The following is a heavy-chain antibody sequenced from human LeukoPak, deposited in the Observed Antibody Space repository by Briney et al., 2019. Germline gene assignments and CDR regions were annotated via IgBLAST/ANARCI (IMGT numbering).Heavy chain of an antibody. J-gene: IGHJ4*02. CDR2: ISGSGGTT. D-gene: IGHD2-2*01. Sequence: GGSLRLSCAASGFTFSDYAVSWVRQAPGKGLEWVSAISGSGGTTYYADSVKGRFTISRDNSKNTLYLQMNSLRAEDTAMYYCAKRYCTTTSCSLFDYWGQGTPVTVSS. CDR3: AKRYCTTTSCSLFDY. V-gene: IGHV3-23*01. CDR1: GFTFSDYA.